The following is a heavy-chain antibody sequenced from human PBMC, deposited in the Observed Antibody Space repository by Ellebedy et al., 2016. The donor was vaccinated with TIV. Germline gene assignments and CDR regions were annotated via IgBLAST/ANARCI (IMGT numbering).Heavy chain of an antibody. CDR2: IYYTGIT. Sequence: MPSETLSLTCTVSGGSISDYYWTWIRQPPGGGLEWIGYIYYTGITNYNPSLKSRVTMSVATSKNQFSLKLTSVTAADPAVYYCAREVGTKGGGWIDPWGQGTLVTVSS. J-gene: IGHJ5*02. CDR1: GGSISDYY. CDR3: AREVGTKGGGWIDP. V-gene: IGHV4-59*01. D-gene: IGHD1-26*01.